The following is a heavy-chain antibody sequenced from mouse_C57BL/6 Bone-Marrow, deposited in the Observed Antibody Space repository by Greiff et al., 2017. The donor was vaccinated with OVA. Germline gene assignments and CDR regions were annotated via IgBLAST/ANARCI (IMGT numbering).Heavy chain of an antibody. CDR3: ARGVLRYYYAMDY. J-gene: IGHJ4*01. CDR2: IDPSDSYT. V-gene: IGHV1-50*01. D-gene: IGHD1-1*01. CDR1: GYTFTSYW. Sequence: QVQLQQPGAELVKPGASVKLSCKASGYTFTSYWMQWVKQRPGQGLEWIGEIDPSDSYTNYNQKFKGKATLTVDTSSSTADMQLSSLTSEDSAVYYCARGVLRYYYAMDYWGQGTSVTVSS.